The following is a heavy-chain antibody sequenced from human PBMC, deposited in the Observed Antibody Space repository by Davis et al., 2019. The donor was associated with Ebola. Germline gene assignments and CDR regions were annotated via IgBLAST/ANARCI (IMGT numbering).Heavy chain of an antibody. J-gene: IGHJ6*02. V-gene: IGHV3-15*01. CDR3: TTDAVKVLGGYYYGMDV. CDR2: IKSKTDGGTT. CDR1: GFTFSNAW. Sequence: PGGSLRLSCAASGFTFSNAWMSWVRQAPGKGLEWVGRIKSKTDGGTTDYAAPVKGRFTIPRDDSKNTLYLQMNSLKTEDTAVYYCTTDAVKVLGGYYYGMDVWGQGTTVTVSS. D-gene: IGHD2-8*01.